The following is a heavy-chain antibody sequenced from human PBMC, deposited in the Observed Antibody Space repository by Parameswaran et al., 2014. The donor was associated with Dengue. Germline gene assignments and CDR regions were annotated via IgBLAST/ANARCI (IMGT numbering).Heavy chain of an antibody. D-gene: IGHD2-21*02. Sequence: WVRQAPGQRLEWMGWINAGNGNTKYSQKFQGRVTITRDTSASTAYMELSSLRSEDTAVYYCATCGGDCFNFDYWGQGTLVTVSS. J-gene: IGHJ4*02. V-gene: IGHV1-3*01. CDR2: INAGNGNT. CDR3: ATCGGDCFNFDY.